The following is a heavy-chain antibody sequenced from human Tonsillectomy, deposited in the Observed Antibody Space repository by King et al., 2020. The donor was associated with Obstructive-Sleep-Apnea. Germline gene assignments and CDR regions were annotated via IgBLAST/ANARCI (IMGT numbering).Heavy chain of an antibody. Sequence: FQARVTITRDTSASTAYMELSSLRSEDTAVYYCARVPWSNSFGPFDYWGQGTLVTVSS. V-gene: IGHV1-3*01. J-gene: IGHJ4*02. D-gene: IGHD6-6*01. CDR3: ARVPWSNSFGPFDY.